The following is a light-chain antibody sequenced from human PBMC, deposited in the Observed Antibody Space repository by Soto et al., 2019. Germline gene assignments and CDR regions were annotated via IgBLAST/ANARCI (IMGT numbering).Light chain of an antibody. CDR3: QQYGSSPGT. CDR2: GAS. CDR1: QSVSSSY. V-gene: IGKV3-20*01. Sequence: EIVLTQSPGTLPLSPGQRATLSCRASQSVSSSYLAWYQQKPGQAPRLLIYGASSRATGIPDRFSGSGFGTDFTITISRLEPEDFAVYYCQQYGSSPGTFGQGTKVEIK. J-gene: IGKJ1*01.